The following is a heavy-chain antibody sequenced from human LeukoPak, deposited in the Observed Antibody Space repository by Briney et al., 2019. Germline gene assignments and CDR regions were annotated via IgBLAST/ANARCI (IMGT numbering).Heavy chain of an antibody. CDR1: GFTFSSYW. V-gene: IGHV3-7*03. Sequence: GGSLRLSCAASGFTFSSYWMTWVRQAPGKGPEWVANMNKDGSEKYYVDSVKGRFTISRDTAKNSLYLQMNNLRAEDTALYYCARNNDMDVWGQGTTVIVSS. J-gene: IGHJ6*02. D-gene: IGHD1/OR15-1a*01. CDR3: ARNNDMDV. CDR2: MNKDGSEK.